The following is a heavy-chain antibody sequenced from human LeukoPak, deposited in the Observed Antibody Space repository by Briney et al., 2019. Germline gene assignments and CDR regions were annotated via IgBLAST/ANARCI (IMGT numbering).Heavy chain of an antibody. Sequence: GGSLRLSCAASGFTFSNYAMSRVRQAPGKGLEWVSGISGSGGSTYYADSVKGRFTISRDNSRNTLYLQMNNLRAEDTALYYCAKDQNSGSGSYSNFDYWGQGTLVTVSS. J-gene: IGHJ4*02. V-gene: IGHV3-23*01. CDR2: ISGSGGST. D-gene: IGHD3-10*01. CDR3: AKDQNSGSGSYSNFDY. CDR1: GFTFSNYA.